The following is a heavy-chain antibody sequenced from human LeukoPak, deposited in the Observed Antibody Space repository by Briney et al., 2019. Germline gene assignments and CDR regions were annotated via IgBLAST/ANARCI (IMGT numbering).Heavy chain of an antibody. CDR1: GFIFKDYW. V-gene: IGHV3-7*03. D-gene: IGHD3-16*01. Sequence: GGSLRLSCAASGFIFKDYWMIWVRQAPGKGLEWVANIKQDGSEKYYVDSVKGRFTISRDNAKNSLYLQMNTLRAEDTAMYYCAKDVQPRSRWFDPWGQGTLVTVSS. CDR3: AKDVQPRSRWFDP. J-gene: IGHJ5*02. CDR2: IKQDGSEK.